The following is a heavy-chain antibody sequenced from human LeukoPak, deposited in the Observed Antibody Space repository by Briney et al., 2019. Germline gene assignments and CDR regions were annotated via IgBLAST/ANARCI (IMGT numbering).Heavy chain of an antibody. V-gene: IGHV3-7*01. CDR1: GFTFSNYW. Sequence: PGGSLRLSCAASGFTFSNYWMSWVRQTPGKGLEWVATIKQDGGEKYYVDSVKGRFTISRDNARNSVYLQMNSLGAEDTALYYCANSNYGDYTGDYWGQGTLVTVSS. CDR3: ANSNYGDYTGDY. D-gene: IGHD4-17*01. CDR2: IKQDGGEK. J-gene: IGHJ4*02.